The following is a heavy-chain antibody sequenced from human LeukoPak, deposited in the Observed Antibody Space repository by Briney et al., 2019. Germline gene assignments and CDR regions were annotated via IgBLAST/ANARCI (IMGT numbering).Heavy chain of an antibody. Sequence: GGSLRLSCAASGFTSSSYSMNWVRQAPGKGLEWVSSISSSSSYIYYADSVKGRFTISRDNAKNSLYLQMNSLRAEDTAVYYCARGITIFGVDPFDYWGQGTLVTVSS. CDR3: ARGITIFGVDPFDY. V-gene: IGHV3-21*01. D-gene: IGHD3-3*01. J-gene: IGHJ4*02. CDR1: GFTSSSYS. CDR2: ISSSSSYI.